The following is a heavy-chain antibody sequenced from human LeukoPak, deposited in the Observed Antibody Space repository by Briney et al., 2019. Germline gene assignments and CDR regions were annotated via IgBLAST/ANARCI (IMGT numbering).Heavy chain of an antibody. Sequence: GRSLRLSCAASGFTFSSYGMHWVRQAPGKGLGWVAVISYDGSNKYYADSVKGRFTISRDNSKNTLYLQMNSLRAEDTAVYYCAKGTGSYDRYYYYGMDVWGKGTTVTVSS. D-gene: IGHD3-10*01. J-gene: IGHJ6*04. CDR1: GFTFSSYG. V-gene: IGHV3-30*18. CDR2: ISYDGSNK. CDR3: AKGTGSYDRYYYYGMDV.